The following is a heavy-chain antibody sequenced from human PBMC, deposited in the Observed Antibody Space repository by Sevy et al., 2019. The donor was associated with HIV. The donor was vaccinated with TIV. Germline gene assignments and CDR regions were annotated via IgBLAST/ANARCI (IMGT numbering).Heavy chain of an antibody. CDR2: MSYDGSQK. CDR1: GFTFSDSG. CDR3: ANAYGITGPRYLAPFDS. V-gene: IGHV3-30*18. Sequence: GGSLRLSCVASGFTFSDSGMHWVRQGPGKGLEWVAVMSYDGSQKYYADSVKGRFTISRDNSKNTLYLQLNSLRVEDTAVYYCANAYGITGPRYLAPFDSWGQGTLVTVSS. J-gene: IGHJ4*02. D-gene: IGHD1-20*01.